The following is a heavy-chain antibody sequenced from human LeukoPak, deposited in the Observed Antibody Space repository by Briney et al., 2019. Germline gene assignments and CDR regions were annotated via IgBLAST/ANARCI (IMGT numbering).Heavy chain of an antibody. CDR3: ARHRSDTGGKKGVNWFDP. CDR2: IYFGGTT. V-gene: IGHV4-59*01. J-gene: IGHJ5*02. D-gene: IGHD4-23*01. Sequence: SETLSLTFSVSGGSIKNYYCSLIRQPPGKGQELRGNIYFGGTTDYNSSLKRRLTISVDTFKNQVSLNLQSVTAADTATYYCARHRSDTGGKKGVNWFDPWGQGTLVTVSS. CDR1: GGSIKNYY.